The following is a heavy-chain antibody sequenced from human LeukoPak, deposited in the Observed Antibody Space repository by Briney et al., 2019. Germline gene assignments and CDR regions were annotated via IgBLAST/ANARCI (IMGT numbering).Heavy chain of an antibody. D-gene: IGHD6-19*01. CDR1: GFTFSSYS. CDR2: ISSNSSYI. Sequence: PGGSLRLSCAASGFTFSSYSMNWVRQAPGKGLEWVSSISSNSSYIYYADSVKGRFTISRDNAKNSLYLQMNSLRAEDTAVYYCARFSSGWYVLTDYWGQGTLVTVSS. CDR3: ARFSSGWYVLTDY. V-gene: IGHV3-21*01. J-gene: IGHJ4*02.